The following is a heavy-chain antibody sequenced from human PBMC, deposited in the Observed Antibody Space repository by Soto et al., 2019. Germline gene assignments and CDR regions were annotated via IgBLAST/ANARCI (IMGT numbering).Heavy chain of an antibody. V-gene: IGHV3-11*01. D-gene: IGHD2-15*01. J-gene: IGHJ4*02. Sequence: QVQLVESGGGLVKPGGSLRLSCAASAFKFSDYYMSWVRQAPGKGLEWVSYISGSGDVIYYADSVKGRFTISRDNDKKYVHLQMDILMAEDTALYYCARAPDCGEGSCYRHFDLWGQGTRVAVSS. CDR3: ARAPDCGEGSCYRHFDL. CDR1: AFKFSDYY. CDR2: ISGSGDVI.